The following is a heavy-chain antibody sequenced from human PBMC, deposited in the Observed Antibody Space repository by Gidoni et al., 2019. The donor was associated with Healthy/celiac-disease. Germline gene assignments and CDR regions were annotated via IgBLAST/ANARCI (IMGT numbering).Heavy chain of an antibody. CDR2: ISGSGGRT. CDR3: AKVRLSVWQWLGAFDY. Sequence: EVQLLESGGGWVQPGGSLRLSCAASGFTFSSYAMSWVRQAPGKGLEWVSAISGSGGRTYYADSVKGRFTISRDNSKNTLYLQMNSLRAEDTAVYYCAKVRLSVWQWLGAFDYWGQGTLVTVSS. V-gene: IGHV3-23*01. J-gene: IGHJ4*02. D-gene: IGHD6-19*01. CDR1: GFTFSSYA.